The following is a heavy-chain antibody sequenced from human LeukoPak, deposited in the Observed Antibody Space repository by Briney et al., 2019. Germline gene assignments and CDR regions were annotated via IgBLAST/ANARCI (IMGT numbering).Heavy chain of an antibody. CDR2: IYWDDDK. J-gene: IGHJ5*02. CDR1: GFSLSTSGVG. V-gene: IGHV2-5*02. Sequence: SGPTLVKPTQTLTLTCTFSGFSLSTSGVGVGWIRQPPGKALEWLALIYWDDDKRYSPSLKSRLTITKDTSKNQVVLTMTNMDPVDTATYYCAHKGVATATPSGWFDPWGQGTLVTVSS. CDR3: AHKGVATATPSGWFDP. D-gene: IGHD2-15*01.